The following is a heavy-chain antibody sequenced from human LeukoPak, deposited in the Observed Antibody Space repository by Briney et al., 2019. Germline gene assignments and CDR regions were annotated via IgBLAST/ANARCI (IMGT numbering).Heavy chain of an antibody. J-gene: IGHJ4*02. CDR2: IYYSGST. D-gene: IGHD4-23*01. CDR3: ARAWGGRGYGGNTHFDY. CDR1: GASISSYY. V-gene: IGHV4-59*01. Sequence: SETLSLTCTVSGASISSYYWSWIRQPPGKGLEWIGYIYYSGSTNYNPSLESRVTISVDTSKNQFSLKLSSVTAADTAVYYCARAWGGRGYGGNTHFDYWGQGTLVTVSS.